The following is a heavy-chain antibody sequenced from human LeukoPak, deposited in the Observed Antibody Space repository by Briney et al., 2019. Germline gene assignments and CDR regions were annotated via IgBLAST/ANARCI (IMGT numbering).Heavy chain of an antibody. D-gene: IGHD3-22*01. CDR2: ISYDGSNK. J-gene: IGHJ4*02. CDR3: AKDKYYDSSGYSIIDY. CDR1: GFTFSSYG. Sequence: GGSLRLSCAASGFTFSSYGMHWVRQAPGKGLEWMAVISYDGSNKYYADSVKGRFTISRDNSKNTLYLQMNSLRAEDTAVYYCAKDKYYDSSGYSIIDYWGQGTLVTVSS. V-gene: IGHV3-30*18.